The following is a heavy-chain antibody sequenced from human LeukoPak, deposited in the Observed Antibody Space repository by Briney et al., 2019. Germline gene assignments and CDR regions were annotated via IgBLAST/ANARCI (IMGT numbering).Heavy chain of an antibody. D-gene: IGHD1-26*01. CDR3: ARAGWISGGYFDY. V-gene: IGHV3-30-3*01. J-gene: IGHJ4*02. Sequence: GGSLRLSCAASGFTFSSYAMHWVRQAPGRGLEWVAVISYDGSNKYYADSVKGRFTISRDNSKNTLYLQTNSLRAEDTAVYYCARAGWISGGYFDYWGQGTLVTVSS. CDR2: ISYDGSNK. CDR1: GFTFSSYA.